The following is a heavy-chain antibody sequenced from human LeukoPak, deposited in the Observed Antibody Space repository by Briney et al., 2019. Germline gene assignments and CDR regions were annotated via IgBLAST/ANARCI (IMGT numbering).Heavy chain of an antibody. CDR1: GGSISSYY. J-gene: IGHJ4*02. D-gene: IGHD3-22*01. CDR2: IYYSGST. V-gene: IGHV4-59*06. Sequence: PSETLSLTCTVSGGSISSYYWSWIRQPPGKGLEWIGYIYYSGSTYYNPSLKSRVTISVDTSKNQFSLKLSSVTAADTAVYYCATRTYYYDSSGYYLSYFDYWGQGTLVTVSS. CDR3: ATRTYYYDSSGYYLSYFDY.